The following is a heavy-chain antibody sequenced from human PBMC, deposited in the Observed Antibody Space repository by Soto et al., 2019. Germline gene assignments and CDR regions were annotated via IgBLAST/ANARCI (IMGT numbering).Heavy chain of an antibody. V-gene: IGHV3-21*05. CDR1: GGTFSSYA. Sequence: SCKASGGTFSSYAISWVRQAPGKGLEWLSYISPGSRYPAYADSVKGRFTISRDNAKRSLYLQMMSLTAEDTAIYYCVRGGGGGLFDPWGQGTRVTVSS. CDR3: VRGGGGGLFDP. D-gene: IGHD2-15*01. J-gene: IGHJ5*02. CDR2: ISPGSRYP.